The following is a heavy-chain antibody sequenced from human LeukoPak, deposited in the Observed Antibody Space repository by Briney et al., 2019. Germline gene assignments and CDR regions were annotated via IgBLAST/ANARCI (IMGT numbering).Heavy chain of an antibody. CDR2: INGNGGTT. CDR1: GFTFSDYA. Sequence: QPGGSQRLSCAASGFTFSDYAMSWVRQAPGKGLEWVPGINGNGGTTYYADSVKGRFTISRDNSKNTLYVQMNSLRAEDTAVYYCAKDYGRGFGELYAYWGQGTLVTVS. CDR3: AKDYGRGFGELYAY. D-gene: IGHD3-10*01. J-gene: IGHJ4*02. V-gene: IGHV3-23*01.